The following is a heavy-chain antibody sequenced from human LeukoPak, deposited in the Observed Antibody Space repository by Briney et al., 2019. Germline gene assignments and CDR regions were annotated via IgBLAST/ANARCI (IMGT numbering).Heavy chain of an antibody. V-gene: IGHV4-30-2*01. D-gene: IGHD6-13*01. CDR2: IYHSGST. CDR3: ARTRPLQLVLDY. Sequence: PSQTLSLTCTVSGGSIGSGGYYWSWIRQPPGKGLEWIGYIYHSGSTYYNPSLKSRVTISVDRSKNQFSLKLSSVTAADTAVYYCARTRPLQLVLDYWGQGTLVTVSS. J-gene: IGHJ4*02. CDR1: GGSIGSGGYY.